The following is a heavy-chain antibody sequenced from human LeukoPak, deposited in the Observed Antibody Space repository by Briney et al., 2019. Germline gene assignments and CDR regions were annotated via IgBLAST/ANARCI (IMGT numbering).Heavy chain of an antibody. CDR1: GFTFSYAW. J-gene: IGHJ4*02. CDR2: IKSKSDGGTI. Sequence: PGGSLRLSCSASGFTFSYAWRNWVRQAPAKGLEWVGRIKSKSDGGTIDYAAPVKGRFTISRDDSKNTLYLQIHSLKTEDTAVYYCTTDGLYSIDNWGQGTLVTVSS. D-gene: IGHD2-15*01. CDR3: TTDGLYSIDN. V-gene: IGHV3-15*01.